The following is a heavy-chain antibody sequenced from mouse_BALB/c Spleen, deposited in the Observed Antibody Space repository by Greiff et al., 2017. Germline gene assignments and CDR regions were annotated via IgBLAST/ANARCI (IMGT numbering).Heavy chain of an antibody. CDR3: ARGYAYYAMDY. CDR1: GFNIKDTY. D-gene: IGHD2-2*01. Sequence: EVQLQESGAELVKPGASVKLSCKASGFNIKDTYMHWVKQRPEQGLEWIGRIDPANGNTKYDPKFQGKATITADTSSNTAYLQLSSLTSEDTAVYYLARGYAYYAMDYWGQGTSVTVSS. CDR2: IDPANGNT. V-gene: IGHV14-3*02. J-gene: IGHJ4*01.